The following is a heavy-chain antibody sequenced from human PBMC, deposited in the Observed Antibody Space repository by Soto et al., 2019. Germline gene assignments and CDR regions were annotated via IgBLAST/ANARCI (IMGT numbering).Heavy chain of an antibody. CDR1: GFTVSSNY. Sequence: GGSLRLSCAASGFTVSSNYMAWVRQAPGKGLEWVSVIFGGGSTYYADSVKGRFTISRDNSKNTLYVQMNNLRAEDTAVYYCARDDIGLGLDYWGLGTLVTVSS. CDR2: IFGGGST. V-gene: IGHV3-53*01. D-gene: IGHD1-26*01. CDR3: ARDDIGLGLDY. J-gene: IGHJ4*02.